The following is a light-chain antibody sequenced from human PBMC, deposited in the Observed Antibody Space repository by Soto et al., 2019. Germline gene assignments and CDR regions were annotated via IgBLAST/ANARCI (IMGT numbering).Light chain of an antibody. Sequence: EIMMSQSPATLSVSPGERATLSCRASQSVSSNLAWYQQKPGQAPRLLIYGASTRATGIPARISGSGSGTEFTLTISSLQSEDFAVYYCQQYGEWPPSYTFGQGTKVDIK. J-gene: IGKJ2*01. V-gene: IGKV3-15*01. CDR1: QSVSSN. CDR3: QQYGEWPPSYT. CDR2: GAS.